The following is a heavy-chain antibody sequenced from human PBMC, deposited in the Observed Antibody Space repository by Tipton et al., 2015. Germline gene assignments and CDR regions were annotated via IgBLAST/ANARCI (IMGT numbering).Heavy chain of an antibody. CDR2: IYSGGST. Sequence: SLRLSCAASGFTVSGNYMSWVRQAPGKGLEWVSVIYSGGSTYYTDSVKGRFTISRDNSKNTLYLQMNSLRVEDTAVYYCARSKRPGDYYYYPMDVWGQGTTVIVSS. CDR3: ARSKRPGDYYYYPMDV. D-gene: IGHD1-26*01. CDR1: GFTVSGNY. V-gene: IGHV3-53*01. J-gene: IGHJ6*02.